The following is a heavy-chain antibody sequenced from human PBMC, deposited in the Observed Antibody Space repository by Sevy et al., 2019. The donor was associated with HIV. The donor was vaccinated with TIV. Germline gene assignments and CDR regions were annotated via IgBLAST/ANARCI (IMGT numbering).Heavy chain of an antibody. Sequence: GGCLRLSCVASGFTLSNYWMHWVRQAPGKGLVWVSRINADGSSTSYADSVKGRFTISRDNAKNTLYLQMNSLRGEDTAVYYSARDFVYGWGQGTPVPVSS. CDR3: ARDFVYG. V-gene: IGHV3-74*01. D-gene: IGHD4-17*01. CDR1: GFTLSNYW. CDR2: INADGSST. J-gene: IGHJ4*02.